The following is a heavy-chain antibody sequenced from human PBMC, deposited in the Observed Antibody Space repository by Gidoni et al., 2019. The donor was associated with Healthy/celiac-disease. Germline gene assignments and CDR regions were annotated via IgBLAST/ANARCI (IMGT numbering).Heavy chain of an antibody. Sequence: QVQLVESGGGVVQPGRSLRLPCAASGFTFSSYGLHWVRPAPGKGLELVAVISYDGSNKYYADSVKGRFTISRDNSKNTLYLQMNSLRAEDTAVYYCARSGGYSSGWLRGWYYFDYWGQGTLVTVSS. CDR1: GFTFSSYG. V-gene: IGHV3-30*03. D-gene: IGHD6-19*01. CDR3: ARSGGYSSGWLRGWYYFDY. CDR2: ISYDGSNK. J-gene: IGHJ4*02.